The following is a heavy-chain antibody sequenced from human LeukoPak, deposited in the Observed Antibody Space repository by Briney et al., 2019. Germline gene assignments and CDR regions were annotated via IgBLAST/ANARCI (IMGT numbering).Heavy chain of an antibody. CDR1: EFTFSSYN. J-gene: IGHJ4*02. D-gene: IGHD6-13*01. CDR3: AKDMRTTSWYGIDY. Sequence: GGSLRLSCVASEFTFSSYNMNWVRQAPGKGLEWVAVISYDGNNKYYADSMKGRFTISRDNSKNTLYLQMSSLRAEDTAVYYCAKDMRTTSWYGIDYWGQGTLVTVSS. V-gene: IGHV3-30*18. CDR2: ISYDGNNK.